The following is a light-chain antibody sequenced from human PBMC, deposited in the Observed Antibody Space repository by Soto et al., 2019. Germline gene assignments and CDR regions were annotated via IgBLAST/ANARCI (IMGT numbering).Light chain of an antibody. J-gene: IGKJ4*01. CDR3: QYSNRAPLT. V-gene: IGKV1-27*01. CDR2: GDY. Sequence: DIQLTQSPSSLSASVGDRVTITCRASQGITTYLAWYQQKPGKVPNLLIYGDYKLYSGVPSRFSGSGSGTHFTLTISGLRPEDVATYYCQYSNRAPLTFGGGTKVEI. CDR1: QGITTY.